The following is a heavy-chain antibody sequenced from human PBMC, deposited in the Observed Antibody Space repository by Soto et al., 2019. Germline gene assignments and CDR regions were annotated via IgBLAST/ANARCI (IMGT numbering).Heavy chain of an antibody. V-gene: IGHV3-7*03. CDR3: ARDHLILPAHDLFYGSDV. J-gene: IGHJ6*02. CDR2: IPQDGVDG. D-gene: IGHD2-21*02. Sequence: LRLSCEVSGFTFSMYSMSWVRQSPGKGLEWVAKIPQDGVDGHYADSVKGRFIISRDNGKNSLHLQLNNLRAEDTAVYYCARDHLILPAHDLFYGSDVWGRGATVTVSS. CDR1: GFTFSMYS.